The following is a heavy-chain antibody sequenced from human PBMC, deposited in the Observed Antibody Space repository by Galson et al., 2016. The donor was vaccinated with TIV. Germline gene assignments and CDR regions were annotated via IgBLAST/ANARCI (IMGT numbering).Heavy chain of an antibody. Sequence: ETLSLTCAVYGGSFNRYYWTWIRQLPGKGLEWIGQINHSGSTKYNPSLKSRGTISVDTSKNQFSLKLTSVTAADTAVYYCSSPFPGGDDFWSAYYDAFDIWGQGTMVTVSS. CDR2: INHSGST. V-gene: IGHV4-34*01. CDR1: GGSFNRYY. CDR3: SSPFPGGDDFWSAYYDAFDI. J-gene: IGHJ3*02. D-gene: IGHD3-3*01.